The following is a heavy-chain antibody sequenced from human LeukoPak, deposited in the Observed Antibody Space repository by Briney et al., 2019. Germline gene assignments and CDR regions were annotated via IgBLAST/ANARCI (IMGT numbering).Heavy chain of an antibody. D-gene: IGHD2-2*02. CDR3: AGRYCSSTSCYSDY. CDR1: GFTFSSYG. V-gene: IGHV3-30*02. Sequence: PGGSLRLSCAASGFTFSSYGMHWVRQAPGKGLEWVAFIRYDGSNKYYADSVKGRFTISRDNSKNTLSLQMNSLRDGDTAVYYCAGRYCSSTSCYSDYWGQGTLVTVSS. CDR2: IRYDGSNK. J-gene: IGHJ4*02.